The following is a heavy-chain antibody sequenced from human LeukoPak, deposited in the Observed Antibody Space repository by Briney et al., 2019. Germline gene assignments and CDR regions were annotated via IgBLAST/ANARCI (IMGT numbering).Heavy chain of an antibody. V-gene: IGHV3-23*01. CDR3: AKVEAAHYYYYYMNV. Sequence: PGGSLRLACAASGFTFSSYAISWVRQAPGKGLEWVSAISGSGGSTYYADSVKGRLTIYRDNSKNTLYLQMNSLRAEDTAVYYCAKVEAAHYYYYYMNVWGKGTTVTVSS. CDR2: ISGSGGST. J-gene: IGHJ6*03. CDR1: GFTFSSYA. D-gene: IGHD6-6*01.